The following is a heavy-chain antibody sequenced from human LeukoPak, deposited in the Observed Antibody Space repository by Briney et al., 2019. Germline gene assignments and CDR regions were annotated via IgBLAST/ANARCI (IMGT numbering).Heavy chain of an antibody. Sequence: GGSLRLSCAASGFTFSNAWMSWVRQAPGKGLEWVGRIKSKTDGGTTDYAAPVKGRFTISRDDSKNTLYLQMNSLKTEDTAVYYCTTDLAGAAVGYYYYYMDVWGKGTTVTVSS. CDR2: IKSKTDGGTT. J-gene: IGHJ6*03. CDR3: TTDLAGAAVGYYYYYMDV. V-gene: IGHV3-15*01. CDR1: GFTFSNAW. D-gene: IGHD6-13*01.